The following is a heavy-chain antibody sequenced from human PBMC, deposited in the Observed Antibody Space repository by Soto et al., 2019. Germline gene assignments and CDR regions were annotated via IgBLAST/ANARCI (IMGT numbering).Heavy chain of an antibody. CDR1: GGSFSNYY. CDR2: INHSGST. CDR3: ARGGIAEGDIMGSPTFDY. J-gene: IGHJ4*02. V-gene: IGHV4-34*01. D-gene: IGHD6-13*01. Sequence: QVQLHQWGAGLLKPSETLSLTCAVYGGSFSNYYWSWIRQPPGKGLEWIGEINHSGSTNYNPSLKSRVTISVATSKNQLSLKLSSVTAADTAVYSCARGGIAEGDIMGSPTFDYWGQGTLVTVSS.